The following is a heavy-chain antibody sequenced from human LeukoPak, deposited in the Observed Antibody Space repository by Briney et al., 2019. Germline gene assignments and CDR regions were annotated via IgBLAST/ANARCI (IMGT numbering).Heavy chain of an antibody. D-gene: IGHD1-26*01. CDR3: AKTPSGSYYLFGHFDY. CDR1: GFTFSSYW. J-gene: IGHJ4*02. Sequence: GGSLRLSCAASGFTFSSYWMSWVRQAPGKGLEWVANIKQDGSEKYYVDSVKGRFTISRDNAKNSLYLQMNSLRAEDTAVYYCAKTPSGSYYLFGHFDYWGQGTLVTVSS. V-gene: IGHV3-7*03. CDR2: IKQDGSEK.